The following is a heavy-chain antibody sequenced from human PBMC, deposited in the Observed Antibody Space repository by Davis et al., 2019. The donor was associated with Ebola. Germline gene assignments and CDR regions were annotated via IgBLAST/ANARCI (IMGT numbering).Heavy chain of an antibody. Sequence: PSETLSLTCTVSGGSISSSSYYWGWIRQPPGKGLEWIGSIYYSGSTNYNPSLKSRVTISVDTSKNQFSLKLSSVTAADTAVYYCARGGIVGAVDYWGQGTLVTVSS. V-gene: IGHV4-39*07. CDR1: GGSISSSSYY. J-gene: IGHJ4*02. D-gene: IGHD1-26*01. CDR3: ARGGIVGAVDY. CDR2: IYYSGST.